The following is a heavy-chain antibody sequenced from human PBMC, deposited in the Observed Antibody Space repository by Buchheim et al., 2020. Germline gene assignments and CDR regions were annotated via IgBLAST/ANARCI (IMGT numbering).Heavy chain of an antibody. Sequence: QVQLVESGGGVVQPGRSLRLSCAASGFTFSSYGMHWVRQAPGKGLEWVAVISYDGSNKYYANSVKGRFTISRDNSKNTLYLQMNSLRAEDTAVYYCAKDPDFWSGYFNYWGQGTL. CDR2: ISYDGSNK. D-gene: IGHD3-3*01. V-gene: IGHV3-30*18. J-gene: IGHJ4*02. CDR1: GFTFSSYG. CDR3: AKDPDFWSGYFNY.